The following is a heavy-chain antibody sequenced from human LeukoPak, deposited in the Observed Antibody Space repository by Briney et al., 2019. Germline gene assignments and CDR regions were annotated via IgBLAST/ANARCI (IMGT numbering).Heavy chain of an antibody. CDR1: GGSISSGDYY. V-gene: IGHV4-30-4*01. CDR2: IYYSGST. CDR3: ARDLKQGYSYGYFDY. J-gene: IGHJ4*02. Sequence: SQTLSLTCTVSGGSISSGDYYWRWIRQPPGKGLEWIGYIYYSGSTYYNPSLKSRVTVSVDTSKNQFSLKLSSVTATDTAVYYCARDLKQGYSYGYFDYWGQGTLVTVSS. D-gene: IGHD5-18*01.